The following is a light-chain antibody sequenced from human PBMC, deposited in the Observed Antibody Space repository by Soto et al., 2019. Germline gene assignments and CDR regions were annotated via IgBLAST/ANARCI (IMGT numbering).Light chain of an antibody. V-gene: IGLV3-21*04. J-gene: IGLJ1*01. CDR1: NIGSKS. CDR3: QVWDSSSDHPV. Sequence: SYELTQPPSVSVAPGKTARITCGGNNIGSKSVHWYQQKPGQAPVLVIYYDSDWPSGIPERFSGSNSGNTATLTISRVEAGDEADYYCQVWDSSSDHPVFGTGTKVTVL. CDR2: YDS.